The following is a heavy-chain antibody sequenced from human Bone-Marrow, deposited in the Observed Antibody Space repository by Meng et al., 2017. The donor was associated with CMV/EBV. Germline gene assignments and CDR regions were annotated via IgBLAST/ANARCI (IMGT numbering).Heavy chain of an antibody. Sequence: GESLKISCAASGFTVSSNYMSWVRQAPGKGLEWVSVIYSGGSTYYADSVKGRFTISRDNSKNTLYLQMNSLRAKDTAVYYCARGNYRYYFDYWGQGTLVTVSS. V-gene: IGHV3-53*01. J-gene: IGHJ4*02. CDR2: IYSGGST. CDR1: GFTVSSNY. CDR3: ARGNYRYYFDY. D-gene: IGHD1-7*01.